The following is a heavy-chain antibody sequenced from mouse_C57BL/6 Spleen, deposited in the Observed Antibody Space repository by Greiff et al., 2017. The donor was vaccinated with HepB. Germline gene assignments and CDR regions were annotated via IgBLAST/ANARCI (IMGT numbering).Heavy chain of an antibody. CDR2: IYPGGGYT. D-gene: IGHD1-1*01. V-gene: IGHV1-63*01. CDR1: GYTFTNYW. Sequence: VQLQQSGAELVRPGTSVKMSCKASGYTFTNYWIGWAKQRPGHGLEWIGDIYPGGGYTNYNEKFKGKATLTADKSSSTAYMQCSSLTSEDSAIYYGARSGLLLRGYVDYWGEGTTLTVSS. J-gene: IGHJ2*01. CDR3: ARSGLLLRGYVDY.